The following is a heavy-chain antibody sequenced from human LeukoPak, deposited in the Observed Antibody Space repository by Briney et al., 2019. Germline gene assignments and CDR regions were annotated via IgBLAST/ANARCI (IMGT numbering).Heavy chain of an antibody. CDR3: ARGGYCTNGVCYFRISSIDY. CDR2: INPNSGGT. D-gene: IGHD2-8*01. Sequence: GASVKVSCKASGYTFTGYHMHWVRQAPGQGLEWMGWINPNSGGTNYAQKFQGRVTMTRDTSISTAYMELSRLRSDDTAVYYCARGGYCTNGVCYFRISSIDYWGQGTLVTVSS. J-gene: IGHJ4*02. V-gene: IGHV1-2*02. CDR1: GYTFTGYH.